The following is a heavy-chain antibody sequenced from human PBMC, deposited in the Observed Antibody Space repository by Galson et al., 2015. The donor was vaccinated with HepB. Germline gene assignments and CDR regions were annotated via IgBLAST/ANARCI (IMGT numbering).Heavy chain of an antibody. CDR2: INSDGSST. CDR3: ARDADYYDSSGPYWYFDL. D-gene: IGHD3-22*01. Sequence: SLRLSCAASGFTFSSYWMHWVRQAPGKGLVWVSRINSDGSSTSYADSVKGRFTISRDNAKNTLYLQMNSLRAEDTAVYYCARDADYYDSSGPYWYFDLWGRGTLVTVSS. V-gene: IGHV3-74*01. CDR1: GFTFSSYW. J-gene: IGHJ2*01.